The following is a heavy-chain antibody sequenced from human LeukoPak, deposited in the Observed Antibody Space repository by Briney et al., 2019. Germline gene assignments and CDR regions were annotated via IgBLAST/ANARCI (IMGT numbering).Heavy chain of an antibody. D-gene: IGHD2-15*01. CDR3: ARGRGYCSGGSCYNWLDP. V-gene: IGHV4-34*01. J-gene: IGHJ5*02. CDR1: GGSFSDYF. Sequence: KPSETLSLTCAAYGGSFSDYFWSWVRQPPGKGLEWIGEISHSGRTNYNPSLKSRVSISLDTSKNQFSLELNSVTAADTSVYYCARGRGYCSGGSCYNWLDPWGQGTLVTVSS. CDR2: ISHSGRT.